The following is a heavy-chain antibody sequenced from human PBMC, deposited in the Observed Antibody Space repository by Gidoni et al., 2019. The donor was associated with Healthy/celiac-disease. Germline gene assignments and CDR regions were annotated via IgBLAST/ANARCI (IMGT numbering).Heavy chain of an antibody. CDR2: ISGSGGST. D-gene: IGHD1-26*01. V-gene: IGHV3-23*01. CDR3: AKDPQVGATTEDH. Sequence: EVQLLESGGGLVQPGGSLRLSFAASGFPFGSYAMSWVRPAPGKGLEWVSAISGSGGSTYYADSVKGRFTISRDNSKNTLYLQMNSLRAEDTAVYYCAKDPQVGATTEDHWGQGTLVTVSS. J-gene: IGHJ4*02. CDR1: GFPFGSYA.